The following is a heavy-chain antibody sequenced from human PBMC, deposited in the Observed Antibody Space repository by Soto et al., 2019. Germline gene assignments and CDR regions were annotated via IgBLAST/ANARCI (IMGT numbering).Heavy chain of an antibody. Sequence: ESGGGLEQPGGSLRLSCVASGFTISSYEMNWVRQAPGKGLEWLSYISSSGTTIYYADSVKGRFTISRDNAKNSLYLQMNSLRAEDTAVYYCARFSSTWYSSWDYWGQGTLVTVSP. CDR2: ISSSGTTI. CDR1: GFTISSYE. J-gene: IGHJ4*02. CDR3: ARFSSTWYSSWDY. D-gene: IGHD6-13*01. V-gene: IGHV3-48*03.